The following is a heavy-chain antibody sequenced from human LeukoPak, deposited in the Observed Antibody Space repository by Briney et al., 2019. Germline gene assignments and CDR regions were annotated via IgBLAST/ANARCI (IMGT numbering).Heavy chain of an antibody. J-gene: IGHJ5*02. CDR1: GGSSSSND. CDR2: IYYSGST. Sequence: SETLSLTCTVSGGSSSSNDCSRIRQPPGKGLEWIGYIYYSGSTNYNPSLKSRVTISVDTSKNQFSLKLSSVTAADTAVYYCAGYYDVSSGYSNWFDPWGQGTLVTVSS. V-gene: IGHV4-59*01. CDR3: AGYYDVSSGYSNWFDP. D-gene: IGHD3-3*01.